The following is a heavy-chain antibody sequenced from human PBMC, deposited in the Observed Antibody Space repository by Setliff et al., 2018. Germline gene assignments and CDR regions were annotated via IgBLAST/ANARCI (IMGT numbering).Heavy chain of an antibody. V-gene: IGHV4-39*01. CDR3: ARTGTYRYFDY. CDR2: VLYSGTT. D-gene: IGHD1-1*01. CDR1: GASISGDSFY. J-gene: IGHJ4*02. Sequence: LSLTCTVSGASISGDSFYWAWIRQPPGKGLEWIGSVLYSGTTFYNPSLKSPVTISVDTSNNQFSLKSKSVTAADTAVYFCARTGTYRYFDYWGQGTQVTVSS.